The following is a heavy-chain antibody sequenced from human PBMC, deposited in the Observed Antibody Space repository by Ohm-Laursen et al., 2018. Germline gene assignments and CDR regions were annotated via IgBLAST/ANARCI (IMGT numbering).Heavy chain of an antibody. CDR1: RGSIHNFF. Sequence: SDTLSLTCTVSRGSIHNFFWSWVRQPAAEGPAGKGLEWIGRMYATGSSNYNPSLNSRVTMSVDTSRNQFSLKLTSVTAADTAVYYCAVSEVRYSFTYLADFWGQGTLVTVPS. CDR2: MYATGSS. D-gene: IGHD3-9*01. J-gene: IGHJ4*02. CDR3: AVSEVRYSFTYLADF. V-gene: IGHV4-4*07.